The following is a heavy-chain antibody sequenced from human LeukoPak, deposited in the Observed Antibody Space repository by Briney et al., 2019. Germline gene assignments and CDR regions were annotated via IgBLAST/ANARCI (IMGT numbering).Heavy chain of an antibody. CDR1: GDSISSSRYY. CDR2: IYDSGST. J-gene: IGHJ4*02. D-gene: IGHD1-26*01. Sequence: SETLSLTCAVSGDSISSSRYYWGWIRQPPGKGLEWIGAIYDSGSTYYNPSLKSRLTISVDTSENHFSLKLSSVTAADTAMYYCARGLWSDFDYWGQGTLVTVSS. V-gene: IGHV4-39*07. CDR3: ARGLWSDFDY.